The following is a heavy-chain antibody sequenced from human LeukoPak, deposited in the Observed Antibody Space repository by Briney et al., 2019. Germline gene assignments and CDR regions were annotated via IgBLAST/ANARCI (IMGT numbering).Heavy chain of an antibody. CDR3: ARGNKDYGDYARGLSDY. Sequence: GESLKISCKGSGYSFTSYGISWVRQAPGQGLEWMGWISAYNGNTNYAQKLQGRVTMTRNTSITTAYMELSSLRSEDTAVYYCARGNKDYGDYARGLSDYWGQGTLVTVSS. CDR1: GYSFTSYG. D-gene: IGHD4-17*01. V-gene: IGHV1-18*01. J-gene: IGHJ4*02. CDR2: ISAYNGNT.